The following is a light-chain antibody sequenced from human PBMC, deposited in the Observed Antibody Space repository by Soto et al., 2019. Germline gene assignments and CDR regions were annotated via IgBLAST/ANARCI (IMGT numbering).Light chain of an antibody. Sequence: ETVLTQSPGTLSLSPGERATLFGRASQSVSSSYLAWYQQKPGQAPSLLIFGASSRATGIPDRFSGSGSGTEFTLTISRLEPEDFAVYYCQQHGSSPPSWTFGQGTKVEIK. V-gene: IGKV3-20*01. CDR1: QSVSSSY. J-gene: IGKJ1*01. CDR2: GAS. CDR3: QQHGSSPPSWT.